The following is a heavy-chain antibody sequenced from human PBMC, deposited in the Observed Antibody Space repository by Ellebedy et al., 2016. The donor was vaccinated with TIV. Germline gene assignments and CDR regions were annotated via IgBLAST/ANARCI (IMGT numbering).Heavy chain of an antibody. CDR2: ISSSNSYI. CDR3: ARDTAMGIAPGY. J-gene: IGHJ4*02. Sequence: GGSLRLSXAASGFTFSSYSMNWVRQAPGRGLEWVSSISSSNSYIYYADSVKGRFTISRDNAQNSLYLHMNSLRAEDTAVYYCARDTAMGIAPGYWGQGTRVTVSS. D-gene: IGHD5-18*01. V-gene: IGHV3-21*01. CDR1: GFTFSSYS.